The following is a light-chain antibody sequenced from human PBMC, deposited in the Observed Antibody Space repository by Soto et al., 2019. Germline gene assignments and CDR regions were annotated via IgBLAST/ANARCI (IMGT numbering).Light chain of an antibody. CDR1: SSDVGGYNY. J-gene: IGLJ1*01. V-gene: IGLV2-14*03. Sequence: QCVLTQPASVSGSPGQSITISCTGTSSDVGGYNYVSWYQHHPGKAPKLMIYHVTVRPSGVSNRFSGSKSDDTASLTISGLQAEDEADYYCASFTSTYSYVFGTGTKVTVL. CDR2: HVT. CDR3: ASFTSTYSYV.